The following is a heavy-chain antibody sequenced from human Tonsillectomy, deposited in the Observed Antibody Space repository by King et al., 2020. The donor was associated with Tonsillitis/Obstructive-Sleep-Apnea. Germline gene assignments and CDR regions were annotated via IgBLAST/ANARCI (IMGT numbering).Heavy chain of an antibody. CDR1: GFTFSNAW. Sequence: DVQLVESGGGLVKPGGSLRLSCAASGFTFSNAWMSWVRQAPGKGLEWVGRIKSKTDVGTTDYAAPVKGRFTISRDDSKNTLYLQMNSLKTEDTAVYYCTTDSYAVAYYFDYWGQGTLVTVSS. D-gene: IGHD6-19*01. V-gene: IGHV3-15*01. CDR2: IKSKTDVGTT. CDR3: TTDSYAVAYYFDY. J-gene: IGHJ4*02.